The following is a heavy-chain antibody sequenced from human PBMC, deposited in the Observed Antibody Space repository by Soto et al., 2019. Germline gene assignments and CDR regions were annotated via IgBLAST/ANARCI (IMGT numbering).Heavy chain of an antibody. Sequence: EVQLLESGGGLVQPGGSLRLSCAASGFTFSSYAMSWVRQAPGKVLEWVSAISGSGGSTYYADSVKGRFTISRDNSNNTLYLQMNSLRAEDTAVYYCPKEYEYSSGWERIDYWGQRTLVTVSS. CDR3: PKEYEYSSGWERIDY. CDR1: GFTFSSYA. V-gene: IGHV3-23*01. D-gene: IGHD6-19*01. CDR2: ISGSGGST. J-gene: IGHJ4*02.